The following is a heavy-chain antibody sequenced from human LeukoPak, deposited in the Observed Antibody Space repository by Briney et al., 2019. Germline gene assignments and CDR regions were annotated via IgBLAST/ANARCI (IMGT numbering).Heavy chain of an antibody. CDR3: AKYGDILTGYPYYFDY. V-gene: IGHV3-23*01. Sequence: TGGSLRLSCAASGFTFSSYWMSWVRQAPGKGLEWVSGFSGSGGSTYYADSVKGRITISRDSSKNTLYLQMNSLRAEDTAVYYCAKYGDILTGYPYYFDYWGQGTLVTVSS. CDR2: FSGSGGST. J-gene: IGHJ4*02. D-gene: IGHD3-9*01. CDR1: GFTFSSYW.